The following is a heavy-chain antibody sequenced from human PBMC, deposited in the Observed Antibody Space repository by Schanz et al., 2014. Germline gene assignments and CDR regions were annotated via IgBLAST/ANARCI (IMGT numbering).Heavy chain of an antibody. J-gene: IGHJ3*02. D-gene: IGHD7-27*01. V-gene: IGHV3-53*01. CDR3: ARENLNWEAFDI. Sequence: EVQLVESGGCLIQPGGSLRLSCAVSGFTVNTNYMSWVRQAPGKGLEWISSMYINSGSTQYADSVKGRFIISRDSSKNTLFLQMNSLRAEDTAVYYCARENLNWEAFDIWGQGTVVTVSS. CDR1: GFTVNTNY. CDR2: MYINSGST.